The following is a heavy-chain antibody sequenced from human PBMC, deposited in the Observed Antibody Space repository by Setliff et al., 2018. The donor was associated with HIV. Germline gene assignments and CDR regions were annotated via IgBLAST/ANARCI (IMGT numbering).Heavy chain of an antibody. V-gene: IGHV4-59*11. J-gene: IGHJ4*02. CDR1: GGSISSHY. CDR2: IYYSGST. Sequence: SETLSLTCTVSGGSISSHYWSWIRQPPGKGLEWIGYIYYSGSTYYIPSLKSRVTISVDTSKNQFSLKLSSVTAADTAVYYCARGVVAYDYGDLISLHYFDYWGQGTLVTVSS. D-gene: IGHD4-17*01. CDR3: ARGVVAYDYGDLISLHYFDY.